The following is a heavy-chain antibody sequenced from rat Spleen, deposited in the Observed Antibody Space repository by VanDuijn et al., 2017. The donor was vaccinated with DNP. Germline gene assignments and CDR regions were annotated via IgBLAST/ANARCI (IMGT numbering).Heavy chain of an antibody. CDR2: ISYDGGST. J-gene: IGHJ4*01. D-gene: IGHD1-12*01. V-gene: IGHV5-20*01. CDR1: GFTFSSYD. Sequence: EVQLVESGGGLLQPGRSLKLSCAASGFTFSSYDMAWVRQAPSKGLEWVASISYDGGSTYYRDSVKGRFTISRDNAKSTLYLQMDSLRSEDTATYYCATQHSANYYDAPYAMDVWGQGTSVTVSS. CDR3: ATQHSANYYDAPYAMDV.